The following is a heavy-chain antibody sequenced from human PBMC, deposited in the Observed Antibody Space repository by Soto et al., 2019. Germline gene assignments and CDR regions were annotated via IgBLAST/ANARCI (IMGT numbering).Heavy chain of an antibody. CDR1: GDSISGSRHF. CDR2: IYSSGTT. CDR3: ARHSPVQWMADSWFDP. J-gene: IGHJ5*02. D-gene: IGHD2-2*03. V-gene: IGHV4-39*01. Sequence: SETLSLTCSVSGDSISGSRHFRGWVRQPPGKGLEWIGSIYSSGTTYHNPSLRSRVTISVDASDNQFSLKLSSVTDADTAVYYCARHSPVQWMADSWFDPWGQGTLVTVAS.